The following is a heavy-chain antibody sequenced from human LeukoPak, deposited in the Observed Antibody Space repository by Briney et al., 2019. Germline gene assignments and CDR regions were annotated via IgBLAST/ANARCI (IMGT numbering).Heavy chain of an antibody. D-gene: IGHD7-27*01. CDR1: GFTFTSYW. CDR3: ATDLG. J-gene: IGHJ4*02. V-gene: IGHV3-74*01. Sequence: GGSLTLSCAASGFTFTSYWMHWVRQAAGTGLVWLSRIDHDGSGTNYADSVRGRLTISRDNAKNTLYLQMNSLRVEDTAVYYCATDLGWGQGTLVTVSS. CDR2: IDHDGSGT.